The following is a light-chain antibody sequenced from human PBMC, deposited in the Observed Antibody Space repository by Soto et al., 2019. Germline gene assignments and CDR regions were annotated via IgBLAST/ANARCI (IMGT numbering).Light chain of an antibody. CDR1: SSNIGYNA. Sequence: QSVLTQPPSASGNPGQRVTLSCSGSSSNIGYNAVNWYQQLPGKDPKLLMHGNRQRPSGVPDRFSGSKSGTSASLAISGLRTEYEADYYGSSWDDSLSGVVFGGGTKLTVL. CDR3: SSWDDSLSGVV. J-gene: IGLJ3*02. CDR2: GNR. V-gene: IGLV1-47*02.